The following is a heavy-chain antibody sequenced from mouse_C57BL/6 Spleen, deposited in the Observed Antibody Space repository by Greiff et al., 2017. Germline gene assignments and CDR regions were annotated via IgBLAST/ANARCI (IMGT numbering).Heavy chain of an antibody. CDR1: GYTFTDYN. V-gene: IGHV1-22*01. D-gene: IGHD4-1*01. Sequence: VQLKESGPELVKPGASVKMSCKASGYTFTDYNMHWVKQSHGKSLEWIGYINPNNGGTSYNQKFKGKATLTVNKSSSTAYMELRSLTSEDSAVYYCASQTGTGFAYWGQGTLVTVSA. J-gene: IGHJ3*01. CDR3: ASQTGTGFAY. CDR2: INPNNGGT.